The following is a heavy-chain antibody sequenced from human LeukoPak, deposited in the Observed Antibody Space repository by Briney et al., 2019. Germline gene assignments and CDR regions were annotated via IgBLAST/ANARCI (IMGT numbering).Heavy chain of an antibody. CDR2: FYYSGST. Sequence: QPSETLSLTCTVSGGSISSYYWSWIRQPPGKGLEWIGYFYYSGSTNYNPSLKSRVTISVDTSKNQFSLKLSSVTAADMAVYYCARHSGSYYYFDYWGQGTLVTVSS. V-gene: IGHV4-59*08. J-gene: IGHJ4*02. CDR1: GGSISSYY. CDR3: ARHSGSYYYFDY. D-gene: IGHD1-26*01.